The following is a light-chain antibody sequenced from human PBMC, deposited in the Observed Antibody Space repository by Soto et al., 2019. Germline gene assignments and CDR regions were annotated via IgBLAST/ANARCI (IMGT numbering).Light chain of an antibody. CDR2: AAS. CDR3: QQANSFPPT. J-gene: IGKJ2*01. Sequence: DIQMTQSPSSVSASVGDRVTITCRASQGISNWLAWYQQKLGKAPNLLIFAASSLQSGVPSRFSGSGSGTDFTLTISDLQPEDFSTYYCQQANSFPPTFGQGTKLEIK. V-gene: IGKV1-12*01. CDR1: QGISNW.